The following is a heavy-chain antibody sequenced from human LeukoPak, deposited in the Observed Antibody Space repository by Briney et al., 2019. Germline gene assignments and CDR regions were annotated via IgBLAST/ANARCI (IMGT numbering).Heavy chain of an antibody. D-gene: IGHD1-1*01. CDR1: GGSIRNYY. CDR2: IYYSGST. Sequence: SETLSLTCTVSGGSIRNYYWSWIRQPPGKGLEWIGYIYYSGSTNYNPSLKSRVTISVDTSKNQFSLSLSSVTAADTAVYYCARAVQLERPPPLIGYYYMDVWGKGTTVTVSS. J-gene: IGHJ6*03. V-gene: IGHV4-59*01. CDR3: ARAVQLERPPPLIGYYYMDV.